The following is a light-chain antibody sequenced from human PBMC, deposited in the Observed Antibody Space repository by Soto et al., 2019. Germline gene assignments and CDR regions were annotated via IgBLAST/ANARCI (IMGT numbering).Light chain of an antibody. Sequence: DVVMTQSPLSLPVTLGQSASISCKSSQSLGYSDGNTYVNWFQQRPGQPPRRLIYKVSERDSGVPDRISGRWSGTDFTPTISRVEAEDVGVYFCMQGTYWPFTFGPGTKVDF. CDR1: QSLGYSDGNTY. V-gene: IGKV2-30*01. CDR2: KVS. J-gene: IGKJ3*01. CDR3: MQGTYWPFT.